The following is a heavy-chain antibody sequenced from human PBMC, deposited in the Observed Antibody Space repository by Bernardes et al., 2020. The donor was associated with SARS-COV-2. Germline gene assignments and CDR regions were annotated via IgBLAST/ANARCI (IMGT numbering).Heavy chain of an antibody. V-gene: IGHV3-20*04. Sequence: GGSLRLSCVASGFTFDGYGMNWVRQAPGKGLEWVSGMNWNGAGTGYADSVEGRFSISRDNAKKSLYLLMNGLRAEDTALYYCARSHDGSGTYYRDYFYGMDVWGQGTAVTVSS. D-gene: IGHD3-10*01. CDR3: ARSHDGSGTYYRDYFYGMDV. CDR1: GFTFDGYG. J-gene: IGHJ6*02. CDR2: MNWNGAGT.